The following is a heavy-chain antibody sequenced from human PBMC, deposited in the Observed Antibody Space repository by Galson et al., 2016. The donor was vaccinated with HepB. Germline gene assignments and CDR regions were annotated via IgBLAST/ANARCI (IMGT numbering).Heavy chain of an antibody. CDR3: ARDRGPFDAFDI. J-gene: IGHJ3*02. D-gene: IGHD3-10*01. V-gene: IGHV3-21*01. CDR1: GFDFSSYR. Sequence: LRLSCAASGFDFSSYRMNWVRQAPGKGLDWVATISSSSNFIYYADSVKGRFAISRDNAEDSLDLQMNSLRAEDTAVYYCARDRGPFDAFDIWGRGTMVTVSS. CDR2: ISSSSNFI.